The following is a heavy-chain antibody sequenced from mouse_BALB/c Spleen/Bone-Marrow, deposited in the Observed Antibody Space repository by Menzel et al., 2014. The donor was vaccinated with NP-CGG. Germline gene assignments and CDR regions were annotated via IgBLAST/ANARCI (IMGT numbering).Heavy chain of an antibody. Sequence: EVQLVESGGGLVQPGGSLKLSCAASGFTFSNYGMSWVRQTPDKRLEFVATINTNGGDTYYPDSVKDRFTISRDNAKNTLYLQMISLKSEDTAMFYCARSVDYVSWFAYWGQGTLVAVSA. CDR1: GFTFSNYG. D-gene: IGHD2-4*01. CDR2: INTNGGDT. CDR3: ARSVDYVSWFAY. J-gene: IGHJ3*01. V-gene: IGHV5-6-3*01.